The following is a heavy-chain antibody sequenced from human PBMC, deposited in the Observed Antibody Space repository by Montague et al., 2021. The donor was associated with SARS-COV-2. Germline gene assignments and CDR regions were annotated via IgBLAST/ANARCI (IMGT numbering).Heavy chain of an antibody. D-gene: IGHD3-3*01. CDR1: GGSISSYY. V-gene: IGHV4-59*01. CDR2: IYYSGST. Sequence: SETLSLTCTVSGGSISSYYWSWIRQPPGKGLEWIGYIYYSGSTNYNPSLKSRVTISVDTSKNQFSLKLSSVTAADTAVYYCAGTYYDFWSGFIHCYYMDVWGKGTTVTVSS. J-gene: IGHJ6*03. CDR3: AGTYYDFWSGFIHCYYMDV.